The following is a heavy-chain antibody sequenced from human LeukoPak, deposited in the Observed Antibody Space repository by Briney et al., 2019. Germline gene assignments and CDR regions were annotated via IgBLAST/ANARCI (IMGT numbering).Heavy chain of an antibody. V-gene: IGHV4-34*01. CDR3: ARESSIAAREVLKEKYYYYMDV. D-gene: IGHD6-6*01. J-gene: IGHJ6*03. CDR2: INHSGST. CDR1: GGSFSGYY. Sequence: SETLSLTCAVYGGSFSGYYWSWIRQPPGKGLEWIGEINHSGSTNYNPSLKSRVTISVDTSKNQFSLKLSSVTAADTAVYYCARESSIAAREVLKEKYYYYMDVWGKGTTVTVSS.